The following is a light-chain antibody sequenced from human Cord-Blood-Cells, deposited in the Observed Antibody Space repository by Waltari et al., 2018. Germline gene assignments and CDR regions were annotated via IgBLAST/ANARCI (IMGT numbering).Light chain of an antibody. CDR3: QQSYSTPYT. V-gene: IGKV1-39*01. CDR2: AAS. Sequence: DIQMTQSPSSLSASVGDRVTITCRASQGISIYLNWYQQKPGKAPKLLIYAASSLHSGVPSRFSGSGSGTDFTLTISSLQPEDFVTYYCQQSYSTPYTFGQGTKLEIK. J-gene: IGKJ2*01. CDR1: QGISIY.